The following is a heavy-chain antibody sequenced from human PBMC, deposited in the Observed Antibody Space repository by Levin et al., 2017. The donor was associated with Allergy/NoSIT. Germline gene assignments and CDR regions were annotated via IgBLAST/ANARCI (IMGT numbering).Heavy chain of an antibody. CDR1: GFTFNSHA. CDR2: ISGTGGGT. V-gene: IGHV3-23*01. Sequence: PGGSLRLSCAASGFTFNSHAMHWVRQVPGKGLEWVAAISGTGGGTYSADSVKGRFTISRDNSNNTLYLQMKSLRPEDTALYFCVKGSATVRMEFEYWGQGTLVTVSS. D-gene: IGHD2-8*01. CDR3: VKGSATVRMEFEY. J-gene: IGHJ4*02.